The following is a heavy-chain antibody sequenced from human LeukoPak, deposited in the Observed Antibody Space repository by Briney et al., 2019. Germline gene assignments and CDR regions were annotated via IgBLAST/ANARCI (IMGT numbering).Heavy chain of an antibody. CDR1: GGSISSYY. V-gene: IGHV4-59*01. D-gene: IGHD3-3*01. CDR2: IYYSGST. CDR3: AREYDFWSGYLDY. J-gene: IGHJ4*02. Sequence: PSETLSLTCAVSGGSISSYYWSWIRQPPGKGLEWIGYIYYSGSTNYNPSLKSRVTISVDTSKNQFSLKLSSVTAADTAVYYCAREYDFWSGYLDYWGQGTLVTVSS.